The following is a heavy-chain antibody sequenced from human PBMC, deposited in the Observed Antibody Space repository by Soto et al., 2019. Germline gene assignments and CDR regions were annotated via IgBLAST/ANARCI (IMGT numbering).Heavy chain of an antibody. J-gene: IGHJ4*02. V-gene: IGHV3-30-3*01. CDR1: GFTFSSDE. Sequence: QVRLVESGGGVVQPGRSLRLSCAASGFTFSSDEMHWVRQAPGKGLEWVAVISHDGTNKYYSDSLKGRITISRDNSKNTLDLQMSSLRCNDTAVYYCARESRLTAAGAGLDYWGQGTLVNVSS. CDR3: ARESRLTAAGAGLDY. D-gene: IGHD6-13*01. CDR2: ISHDGTNK.